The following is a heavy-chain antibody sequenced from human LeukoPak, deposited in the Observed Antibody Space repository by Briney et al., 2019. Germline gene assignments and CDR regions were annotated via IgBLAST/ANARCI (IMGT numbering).Heavy chain of an antibody. D-gene: IGHD3/OR15-3a*01. CDR1: GFTFSSYA. CDR2: ISGSSTTI. CDR3: ARDQDWAFDY. V-gene: IGHV3-48*01. Sequence: GGSLRLSCAASGFTFSSYAMHWVRQAPGKGLEWVSYISGSSTTIDYADSAKGRLIISRDNAKKSLYLQMNNLRAEDSAVYYCARDQDWAFDYWGQGILVTVSS. J-gene: IGHJ4*02.